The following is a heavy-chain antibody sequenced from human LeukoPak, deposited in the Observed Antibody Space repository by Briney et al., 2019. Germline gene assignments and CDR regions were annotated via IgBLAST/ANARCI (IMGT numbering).Heavy chain of an antibody. CDR2: VDGGGSST. Sequence: GGSLRLSCAASGFTVSSNYMSWVRQAPGRGPVWVSRVDGGGSSTSYADSVKGRFSISRDNAKSTLYLQMNGLRAEDTAVYYCARGPGSSGGAYVGDYWGHGTLVTVSS. J-gene: IGHJ4*01. CDR1: GFTVSSNY. V-gene: IGHV3-74*01. D-gene: IGHD3-22*01. CDR3: ARGPGSSGGAYVGDY.